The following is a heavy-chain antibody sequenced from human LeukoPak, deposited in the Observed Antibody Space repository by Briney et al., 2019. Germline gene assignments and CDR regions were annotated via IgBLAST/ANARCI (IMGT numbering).Heavy chain of an antibody. J-gene: IGHJ6*02. D-gene: IGHD3-22*01. CDR1: GFTFSSYG. CDR2: ISYDGSNK. V-gene: IGHV3-30*18. Sequence: GGSLRLSCAASGFTFSSYGMHWVRQAPGKGLEWVAVISYDGSNKYYADSVKGRFTISRDNSKNTPYLQMNSLRAEDTAVYYCAKDRAVYYYDSNYGMDVWGQGTTVTVSS. CDR3: AKDRAVYYYDSNYGMDV.